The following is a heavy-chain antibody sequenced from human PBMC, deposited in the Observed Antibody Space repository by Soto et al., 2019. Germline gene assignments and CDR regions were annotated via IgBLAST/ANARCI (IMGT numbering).Heavy chain of an antibody. Sequence: ASVKVSCKASGSTFTSYGISWVRQAPGQGLEWMGWTGAYHGNPNYAQKLQGRVTMTPDTSTSTAYMELSSRRSEDTAVYYCARSLFLPCSGRSCYSGYYYYCMDVWGQGTTVTVAS. V-gene: IGHV1-18*01. CDR2: TGAYHGNP. CDR3: ARSLFLPCSGRSCYSGYYYYCMDV. CDR1: GSTFTSYG. J-gene: IGHJ6*02. D-gene: IGHD2-15*01.